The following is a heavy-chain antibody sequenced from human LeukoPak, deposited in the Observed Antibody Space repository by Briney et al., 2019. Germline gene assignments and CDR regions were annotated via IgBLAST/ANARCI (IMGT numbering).Heavy chain of an antibody. V-gene: IGHV4-4*07. CDR3: ARDLYGDYYYYYGMDV. CDR1: GGSISSYY. CDR2: IYTSGST. Sequence: PSETLSLTCTVSGGSISSYYWGWIRQPAGKGLEWIGRIYTSGSTNYNPSLKSRVTMSVDTSKNQFSLKLSSVTAADTAVYYCARDLYGDYYYYYGMDVWGQGTTVTVSS. J-gene: IGHJ6*02. D-gene: IGHD3-10*01.